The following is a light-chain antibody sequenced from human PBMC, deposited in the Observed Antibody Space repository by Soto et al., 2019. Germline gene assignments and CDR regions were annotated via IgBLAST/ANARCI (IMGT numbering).Light chain of an antibody. CDR2: EVI. Sequence: QSALTQPASVSGAPGQSITISCTGTNSDVNYVSWHQQHPGKAPKLMIYEVINRSSGVSTRFSGSKSGNTAYLTTSGLQVEDEAEYFCFSFTTTSTHVFGTGTKVTVL. CDR1: NSDVNY. V-gene: IGLV2-14*01. CDR3: FSFTTTSTHV. J-gene: IGLJ1*01.